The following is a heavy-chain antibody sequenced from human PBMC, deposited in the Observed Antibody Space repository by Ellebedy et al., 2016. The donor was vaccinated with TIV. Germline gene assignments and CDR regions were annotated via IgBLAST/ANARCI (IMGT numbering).Heavy chain of an antibody. CDR3: ARDRGYGCDS. CDR2: FDYSGCT. Sequence: MPSETLSLTCSASGGSMSSGEYFWSWVRQPPGKGLEWIGYFDYSGCTYYSPSLNSRVVISVDTSKNQFSLNLRSVTAADTAVYFCARDRGYGCDSWGQGTLVAVSS. D-gene: IGHD5-12*01. CDR1: GGSMSSGEYF. V-gene: IGHV4-30-4*01. J-gene: IGHJ5*01.